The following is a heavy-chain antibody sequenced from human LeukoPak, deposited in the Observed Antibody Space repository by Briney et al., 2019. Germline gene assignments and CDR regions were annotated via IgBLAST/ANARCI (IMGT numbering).Heavy chain of an antibody. D-gene: IGHD2/OR15-2a*01. V-gene: IGHV4-59*12. CDR1: GGSFSSYY. J-gene: IGHJ4*02. CDR2: VDYSGST. Sequence: SETLSLTCTVSGGSFSSYYWSWIRQPPGKGLEWIGYVDYSGSTNYNPSLKSRVTISVDKSKNQFSVMLTPVTAADTAVYYCARNAYYSADYWGQGTLVTVSS. CDR3: ARNAYYSADY.